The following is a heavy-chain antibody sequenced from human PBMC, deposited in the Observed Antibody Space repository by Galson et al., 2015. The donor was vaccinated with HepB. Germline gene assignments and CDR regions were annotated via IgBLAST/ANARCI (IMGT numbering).Heavy chain of an antibody. CDR1: GFSLRTSGMC. D-gene: IGHD6-6*01. CDR2: IDWDDDK. V-gene: IGHV2-70*01. Sequence: PALVKPTQTLTLTCTFSGFSLRTSGMCVSWIRQPPGKALEWLALIDWDDDKYYSTSLKTRLTISKDTSKNQVVLTMTNMDPVDTATYYCARSYSSSPEYYYYYYMDVWGKGTTVTVSS. J-gene: IGHJ6*03. CDR3: ARSYSSSPEYYYYYYMDV.